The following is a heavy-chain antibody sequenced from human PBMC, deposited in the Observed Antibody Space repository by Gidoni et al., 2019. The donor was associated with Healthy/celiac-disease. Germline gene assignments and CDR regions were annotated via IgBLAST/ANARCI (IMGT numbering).Heavy chain of an antibody. V-gene: IGHV3-23*01. CDR3: AKDSRWLPVG. Sequence: EVQLLESGGGLVQPGGYLRLSCAASGFTFSSYAMRWVRQAPGKGLAWVSAISGSGGSTYYADSVKGRFTISRDNSKNTLYLQMNSLRAEDTAVYYCAKDSRWLPVGWGQGTLVTVSS. J-gene: IGHJ4*02. CDR1: GFTFSSYA. D-gene: IGHD5-12*01. CDR2: ISGSGGST.